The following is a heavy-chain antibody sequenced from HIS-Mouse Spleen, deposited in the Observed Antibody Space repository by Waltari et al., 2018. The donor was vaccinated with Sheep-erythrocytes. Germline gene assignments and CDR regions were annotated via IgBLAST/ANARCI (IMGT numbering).Heavy chain of an antibody. V-gene: IGHV1-8*01. CDR3: ARGHYSGYDFDY. D-gene: IGHD5-12*01. CDR1: GYTFTSYD. CDR2: GNPNRGNT. Sequence: QVQLVQSGAEVKKPGASVKVSCKASGYTFTSYDINWVRQATGQGLEWMGWGNPNRGNTGYATKFQGRVTMTRNTSISRAYMELSSLRSEDTAVYYCARGHYSGYDFDYWGQGTLVTVSS. J-gene: IGHJ4*02.